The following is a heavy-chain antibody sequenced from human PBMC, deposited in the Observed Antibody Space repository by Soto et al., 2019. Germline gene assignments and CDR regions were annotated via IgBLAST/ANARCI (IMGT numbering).Heavy chain of an antibody. J-gene: IGHJ4*02. CDR3: ARLSRGWTGLDY. CDR1: GFTFSSYG. V-gene: IGHV3-33*01. Sequence: QVQLVESGGGVVQPGRSLRLSCAASGFTFSSYGMHWVRQAPGKGLEWVAVIWYDGINKYYADSVKGRFTISRDNSKNPRYLQMNSLRAEDTAVYYCARLSRGWTGLDYWGQGTLVTVSS. D-gene: IGHD6-19*01. CDR2: IWYDGINK.